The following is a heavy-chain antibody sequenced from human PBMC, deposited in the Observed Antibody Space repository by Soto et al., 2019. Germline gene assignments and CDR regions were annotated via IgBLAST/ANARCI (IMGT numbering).Heavy chain of an antibody. Sequence: QVQLVESGGGVVQPGTSLRLSCAASGFTFSSYAMHWVRQAPGKGLGWVAFIGGDGSVESYADSVKGRLTISRDNSKNTLSLQLNSLRAEDTAVYYCAREEYSGGMGGFDYWGQGTLVTVSS. CDR3: AREEYSGGMGGFDY. V-gene: IGHV3-33*01. CDR2: IGGDGSVE. CDR1: GFTFSSYA. D-gene: IGHD6-19*01. J-gene: IGHJ4*02.